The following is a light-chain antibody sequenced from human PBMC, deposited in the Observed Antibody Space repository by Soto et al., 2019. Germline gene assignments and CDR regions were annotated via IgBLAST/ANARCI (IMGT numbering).Light chain of an antibody. CDR3: QQLHIYPRT. J-gene: IGKJ1*01. V-gene: IGKV1-9*01. Sequence: DIRLTQSPSFLSASVGDRVTITCRASHDINRYLAWYQQKPGKAPKLLIYAASTLHNAVPSRFSGAGSGTEFTLTISSQQPEDFATYYCQQLHIYPRTFGQGTKVEF. CDR1: HDINRY. CDR2: AAS.